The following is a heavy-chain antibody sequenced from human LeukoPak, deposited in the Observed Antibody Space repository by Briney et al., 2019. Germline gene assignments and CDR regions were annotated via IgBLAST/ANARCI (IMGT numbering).Heavy chain of an antibody. CDR1: GFPFSIFA. CDR2: ISGSGGST. CDR3: AKDGGYITGTTGIDY. J-gene: IGHJ4*02. D-gene: IGHD1-7*01. V-gene: IGHV3-23*01. Sequence: GGSLRLSCAASGFPFSIFAMSWVRQAPGKGLEWVSAISGSGGSTYYADSVKGRFTISRDNSKNTLYLQMNSLRAEDTAVYYCAKDGGYITGTTGIDYWGQGTLVTVSS.